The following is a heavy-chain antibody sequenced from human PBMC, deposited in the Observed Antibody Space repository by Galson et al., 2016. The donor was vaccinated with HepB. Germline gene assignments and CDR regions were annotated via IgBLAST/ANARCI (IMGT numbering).Heavy chain of an antibody. J-gene: IGHJ5*01. D-gene: IGHD3-10*01. CDR1: GVSISNSPYY. CDR2: VYYTGAA. CDR3: ARWGGREGSNWFGS. Sequence: SETLSLTCSVSGVSISNSPYYWGWIRQSPGKALEWIGSVYYTGAAYYNPSLRSRGTISVDTSKNLFSLGLTSVTAADTAVYYCARWGGREGSNWFGSWSRGSLVTVSS. V-gene: IGHV4-39*02.